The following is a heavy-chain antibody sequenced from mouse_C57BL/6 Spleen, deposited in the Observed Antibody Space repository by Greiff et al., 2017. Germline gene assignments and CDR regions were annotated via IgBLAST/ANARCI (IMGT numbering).Heavy chain of an antibody. CDR3: ARGGLARGAMGY. V-gene: IGHV1-61*01. CDR1: GYTFTSYW. CDR2: IYPSDSET. D-gene: IGHD3-3*01. Sequence: VQLQQPGAELVRPGSSVKLSCKASGYTFTSYWMDWVKQRPGQGLEWIGNIYPSDSETHYNQKFKDKATLTVDKYSSTAYMQLSSLTSEESAVYYCARGGLARGAMGYWGQGTSVAASS. J-gene: IGHJ4*01.